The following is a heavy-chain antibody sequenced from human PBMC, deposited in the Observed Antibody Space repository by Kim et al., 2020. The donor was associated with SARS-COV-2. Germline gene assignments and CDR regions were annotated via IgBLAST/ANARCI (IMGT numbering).Heavy chain of an antibody. CDR3: ARGHEGAFDI. V-gene: IGHV3-7*01. CDR1: AFTFSEYW. J-gene: IGHJ3*02. CDR2: IKRDGSEK. Sequence: GGSLRLSCEASAFTFSEYWMAWVRRAPGKGLEWVANIKRDGSEKYYVDSVKGRFTISRDNPKNSLYLQMNSMRAEDTAVYYCARGHEGAFDIWGQGTMVTVSS.